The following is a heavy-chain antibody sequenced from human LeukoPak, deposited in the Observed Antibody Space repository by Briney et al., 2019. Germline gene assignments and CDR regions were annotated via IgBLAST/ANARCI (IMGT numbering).Heavy chain of an antibody. V-gene: IGHV3-48*04. J-gene: IGHJ4*02. D-gene: IGHD1-26*01. Sequence: SGGSLRLSCAASGFTFSSYSMNWVRQAPGKGLEWVSYISSSTSTIYYADSVKGRFTISRDNAKNSLYLQMNSLRAEDTAVYYCATGGVGATATFDYWGQGTLVTVSS. CDR3: ATGGVGATATFDY. CDR1: GFTFSSYS. CDR2: ISSSTSTI.